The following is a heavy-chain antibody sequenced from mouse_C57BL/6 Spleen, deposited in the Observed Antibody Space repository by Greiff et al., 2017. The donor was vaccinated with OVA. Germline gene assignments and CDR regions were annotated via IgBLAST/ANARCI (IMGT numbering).Heavy chain of an antibody. CDR2: IDPSDSET. Sequence: VQLQQPGAELVRPGSSVKLSCKASGYTFTSYWMHWVKQRPIQGLEWIGNIDPSDSETHYNQKFKDKATLTVDKSSSTAYMQLSSLTSEDSAVYYCAGSGDYDYDASYYFDYWGQGTTLTVSS. CDR1: GYTFTSYW. V-gene: IGHV1-52*01. CDR3: AGSGDYDYDASYYFDY. D-gene: IGHD2-4*01. J-gene: IGHJ2*01.